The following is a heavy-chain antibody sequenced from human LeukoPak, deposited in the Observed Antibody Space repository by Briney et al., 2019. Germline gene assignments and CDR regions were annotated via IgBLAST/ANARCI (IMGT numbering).Heavy chain of an antibody. CDR1: GGSISTYY. J-gene: IGHJ6*02. D-gene: IGHD3-3*01. V-gene: IGHV4-59*12. CDR3: ARIAYDALDSYYYGMDV. CDR2: IYYSGST. Sequence: SETLSLTCTVSGGSISTYYRNWIRQAPGKGLEWIGYIYYSGSTNYNPSLKSRVTISVDTSKNQFSLKLSSVTAADTAVYYCARIAYDALDSYYYGMDVWGQGTTVTVSS.